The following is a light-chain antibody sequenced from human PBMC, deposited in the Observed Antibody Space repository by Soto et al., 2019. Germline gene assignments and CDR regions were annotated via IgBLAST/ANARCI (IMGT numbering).Light chain of an antibody. CDR2: DAS. V-gene: IGKV3-11*01. Sequence: EILLTQSPATLSSSPGERVTLSCRASQSVRSNLAWYQQKPGQAPRLLIFDASNRATGVPARFSGSGSGTDFTLTISSLEPEDFAVYYCQQRSNWPLTFGGGTKVEI. CDR3: QQRSNWPLT. J-gene: IGKJ4*01. CDR1: QSVRSN.